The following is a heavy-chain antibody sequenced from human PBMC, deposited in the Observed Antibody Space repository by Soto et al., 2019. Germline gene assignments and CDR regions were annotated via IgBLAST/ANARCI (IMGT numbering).Heavy chain of an antibody. Sequence: GGSLRLSCAASGFTFSSYALSWVRPAPGKGLEWVSAISGRGGSTYYADSVKGRFTISRDNSKNTLYLQMNSLRAEDTAVYYCAREGAYDFWSGYYQGWFDPWGQGTLVTVSS. J-gene: IGHJ5*02. CDR1: GFTFSSYA. CDR3: AREGAYDFWSGYYQGWFDP. V-gene: IGHV3-23*01. CDR2: ISGRGGST. D-gene: IGHD3-3*01.